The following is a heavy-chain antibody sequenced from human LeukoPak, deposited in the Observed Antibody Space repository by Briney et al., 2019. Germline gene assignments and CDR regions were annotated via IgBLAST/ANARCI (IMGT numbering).Heavy chain of an antibody. J-gene: IGHJ3*02. V-gene: IGHV5-51*01. CDR3: ARPGYYGSGSYYGDAFDI. Sequence: GKSLKISCKGSGYSFTSYWIGRVRQMPGKGLEWMGIIYPGDSDTRYSPSFQGQVTISADKSISTAYLQWSSLKASDTAMYYCARPGYYGSGSYYGDAFDIWGQGTMVTVSS. D-gene: IGHD3-10*01. CDR2: IYPGDSDT. CDR1: GYSFTSYW.